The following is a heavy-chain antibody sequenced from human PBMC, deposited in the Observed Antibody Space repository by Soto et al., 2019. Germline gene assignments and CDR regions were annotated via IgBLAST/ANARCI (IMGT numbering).Heavy chain of an antibody. D-gene: IGHD2-2*01. CDR1: GYTFTSYY. V-gene: IGHV1-46*01. Sequence: ASVKVSCKASGYTFTSYYMHWVRQAPGQGLEWMGIINPSGGSTSYAQKFQGRVTMTRDTSTSTVYMELSSLRSEDTAVYYCAREDCSSTSCYRSLGDYYYYCGMDVWGQGTTVTVSS. CDR2: INPSGGST. CDR3: AREDCSSTSCYRSLGDYYYYCGMDV. J-gene: IGHJ6*02.